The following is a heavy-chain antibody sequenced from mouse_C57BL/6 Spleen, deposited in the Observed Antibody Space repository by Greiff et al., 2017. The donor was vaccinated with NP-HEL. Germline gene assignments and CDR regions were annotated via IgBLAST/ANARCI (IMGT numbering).Heavy chain of an antibody. V-gene: IGHV1-69*01. D-gene: IGHD4-1*01. CDR3: ARFELTGKFAY. J-gene: IGHJ3*01. CDR2: IDPSDSYT. Sequence: VQLQQPGAELVMPGASVKLSCKASGYTFTSYWMHWVKQRPGQGLEWIGEIDPSDSYTNYNQKFKGKSTLTVDKSSSTAYMQLSSLTSEDSAVYYCARFELTGKFAYWGQGTLVTVSA. CDR1: GYTFTSYW.